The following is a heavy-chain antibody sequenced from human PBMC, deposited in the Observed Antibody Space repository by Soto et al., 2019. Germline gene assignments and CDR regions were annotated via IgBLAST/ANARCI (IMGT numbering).Heavy chain of an antibody. V-gene: IGHV4-30-2*01. J-gene: IGHJ4*02. CDR2: IYHSGSP. CDR1: GGSVSSGGYS. D-gene: IGHD1-20*01. CDR3: ARDNSGFDY. Sequence: SETLSLTCVVSGGSVSSGGYSWSWIRQPPGKGLEWIGYIYHSGSPYYNPSLKRPVTISVDWSKNHFSLMPRSVTAADTAVYYWARDNSGFDYWGQGILVTVSS.